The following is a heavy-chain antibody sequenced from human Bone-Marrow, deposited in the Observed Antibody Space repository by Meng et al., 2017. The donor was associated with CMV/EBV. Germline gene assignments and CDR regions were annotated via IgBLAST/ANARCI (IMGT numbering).Heavy chain of an antibody. Sequence: GGSLRLSCAASGFNFSSHGMLWVRQAPGKGLEWVAFIRYDGSNKYYADSVKGRFTISRDNSKNTLYLQMNSLRAEDTAVYYCAKTYCSSTSCYTPPATEGSMDVWAQGTTVTVCS. D-gene: IGHD2-2*02. CDR1: GFNFSSHG. V-gene: IGHV3-30*02. CDR3: AKTYCSSTSCYTPPATEGSMDV. CDR2: IRYDGSNK. J-gene: IGHJ6*02.